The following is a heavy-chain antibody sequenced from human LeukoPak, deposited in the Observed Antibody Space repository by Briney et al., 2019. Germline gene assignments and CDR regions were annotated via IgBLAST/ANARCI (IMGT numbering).Heavy chain of an antibody. CDR2: INPSGGST. D-gene: IGHD4-23*01. CDR3: ARDDYGGNSFVDY. V-gene: IGHV1-46*01. Sequence: ASVKVTCKASGYTSTSYYMHWVRQAPGQGLEWMGIINPSGGSTSYAQKFQGRVTMTRDMSTSTVYMELSSLRSEDTAVYYCARDDYGGNSFVDYWGQGTLVTVSS. CDR1: GYTSTSYY. J-gene: IGHJ4*02.